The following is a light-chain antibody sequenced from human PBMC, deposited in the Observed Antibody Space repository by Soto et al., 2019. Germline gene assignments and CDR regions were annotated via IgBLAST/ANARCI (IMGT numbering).Light chain of an antibody. CDR1: SSDVGSYKF. CDR2: EGT. Sequence: QSVLAQPASVSGSPGQSITISCTGSSSDVGSYKFVSWFQQNPGKAPKLIIYEGTKRPSGVSDRFSGSKSGYTASLTISGLQAEDEADYYCCSYAGDSTWVFGGGTQLTVL. CDR3: CSYAGDSTWV. V-gene: IGLV2-23*01. J-gene: IGLJ3*02.